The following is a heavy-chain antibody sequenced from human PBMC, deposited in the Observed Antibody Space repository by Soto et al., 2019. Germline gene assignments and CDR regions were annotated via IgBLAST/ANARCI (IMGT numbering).Heavy chain of an antibody. CDR3: ARSRRGAYSSGWYIPSGYYNYGIDV. D-gene: IGHD6-19*01. Sequence: GESLKISCKGSGYSFTKYWIGWVRQMPGKGLEWMAIIYPDESDTRYSPSFQGQVTISADKSISTAYLQWSSLKASDTAMYYCARSRRGAYSSGWYIPSGYYNYGIDVRGQGTKVTVSS. CDR2: IYPDESDT. CDR1: GYSFTKYW. V-gene: IGHV5-51*01. J-gene: IGHJ6*02.